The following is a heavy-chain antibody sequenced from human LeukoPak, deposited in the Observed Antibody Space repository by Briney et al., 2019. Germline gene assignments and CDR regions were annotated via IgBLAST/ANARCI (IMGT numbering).Heavy chain of an antibody. D-gene: IGHD3-10*01. CDR3: AREHYGSGTGTYSH. CDR2: IHYTGST. CDR1: VGSISSAF. V-gene: IGHV4-59*01. Sequence: SETLSLTCTVPVGSISSAFWSWIRQPPGKGLGWNGHIHYTGSTNYNPSLKSRVTISVDTSKNQFSLSLSSVTAADTALYYCAREHYGSGTGTYSHWGQGTLVTVSS. J-gene: IGHJ4*02.